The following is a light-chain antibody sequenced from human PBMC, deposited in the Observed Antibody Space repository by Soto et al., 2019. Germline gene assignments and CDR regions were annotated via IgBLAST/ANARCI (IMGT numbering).Light chain of an antibody. Sequence: SYELTQPPSVSVAPGKTARITCGGNNIGSKSVHWYQQKPGQAPVLVIYYDSDRPSGIPERFSGSNSGNTATLTISRVEAGDEADYYCQVWDSSSDHHVVFGGGTQLTVL. CDR2: YDS. J-gene: IGLJ2*01. CDR3: QVWDSSSDHHVV. CDR1: NIGSKS. V-gene: IGLV3-21*04.